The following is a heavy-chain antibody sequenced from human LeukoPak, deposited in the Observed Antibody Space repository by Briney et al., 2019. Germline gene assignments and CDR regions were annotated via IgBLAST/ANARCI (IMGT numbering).Heavy chain of an antibody. D-gene: IGHD2-2*01. CDR2: ISYDGSNK. J-gene: IGHJ6*02. Sequence: PGGSLRLSCAASGFTFSSYAMHWVRQAPGKGLEWVAVISYDGSNKYYADSVKGRFTISRDNSKNTLYLQMNSLRAEDTAVYYCARVEGCSSTSCYYYYYGMDVWGQGTTVTVSS. CDR1: GFTFSSYA. V-gene: IGHV3-30-3*01. CDR3: ARVEGCSSTSCYYYYYGMDV.